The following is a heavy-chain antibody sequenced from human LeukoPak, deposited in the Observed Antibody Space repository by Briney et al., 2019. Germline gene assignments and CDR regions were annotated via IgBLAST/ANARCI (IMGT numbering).Heavy chain of an antibody. J-gene: IGHJ4*02. CDR1: GFTVSSNY. V-gene: IGHV3-53*01. D-gene: IGHD4-17*01. CDR3: ARRLRTVTRFSDY. Sequence: PGGSLRLSCAASGFTVSSNYMSWVRQAPGKGLEWVSVIYSGGSTYYADSVKGRFTISRDNSKNTLYLQMNSLRAEDTAVYYRARRLRTVTRFSDYWGQGTLVTVSS. CDR2: IYSGGST.